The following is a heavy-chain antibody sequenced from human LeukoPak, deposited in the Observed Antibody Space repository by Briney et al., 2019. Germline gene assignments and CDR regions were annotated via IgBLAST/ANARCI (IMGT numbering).Heavy chain of an antibody. CDR3: ARDMWLGYYYYMDV. CDR2: INPNSGGT. D-gene: IGHD6-19*01. Sequence: ASVKVSCKASGYTFTGYYIHWVRQAPGQGLEWMGWINPNSGGTNYAQKFQGRVTMTRDTPISTAYMELSRLKSDDTAVYYCARDMWLGYYYYMDVWGKGTTVTISS. V-gene: IGHV1-2*02. CDR1: GYTFTGYY. J-gene: IGHJ6*03.